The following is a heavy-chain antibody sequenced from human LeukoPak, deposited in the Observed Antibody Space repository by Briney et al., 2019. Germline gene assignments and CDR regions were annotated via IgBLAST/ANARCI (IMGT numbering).Heavy chain of an antibody. D-gene: IGHD3-22*01. V-gene: IGHV1-2*06. J-gene: IGHJ4*02. CDR3: AREPDYYDSIMVDY. CDR2: INPNSGGT. Sequence: ASVKVSCKASGYTFTGYYMHWVRQAPGQGLEWIGRINPNSGGTNYAQKFQGRVTMTRDTSISTAYMELSRLRSDDTAVYYCAREPDYYDSIMVDYWGQGTLVTVSS. CDR1: GYTFTGYY.